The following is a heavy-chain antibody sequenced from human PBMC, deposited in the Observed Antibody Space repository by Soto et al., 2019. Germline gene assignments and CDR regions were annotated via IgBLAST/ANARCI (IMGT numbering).Heavy chain of an antibody. CDR2: GHASGTT. CDR3: ARELSAITMVRGGWFDP. CDR1: GDSVCDYF. D-gene: IGHD3-10*01. Sequence: SDALSLICTVAGDSVCDYFWRWIRQPAGKGLEWIGRGHASGTTNYNPSLKSRITMSVDTSTNQFSLKLTSVTAADTAVYYCARELSAITMVRGGWFDPWGHVPLVTVSS. J-gene: IGHJ5*02. V-gene: IGHV4-4*07.